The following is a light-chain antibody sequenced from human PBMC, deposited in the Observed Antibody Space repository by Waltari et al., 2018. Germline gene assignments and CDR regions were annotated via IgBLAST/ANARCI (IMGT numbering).Light chain of an antibody. V-gene: IGLV1-51*01. Sequence: QSVLTQPPSVSAAPGQKVTISCSGSRSNIGSNYVSWYQQLPGTAPNLLIYANKRRPSGIPDRFSGSKSGTSATLGIAGLQTGDEADYYCGTWDDSLSGVVFGGGTKLTVL. J-gene: IGLJ2*01. CDR3: GTWDDSLSGVV. CDR2: ANK. CDR1: RSNIGSNY.